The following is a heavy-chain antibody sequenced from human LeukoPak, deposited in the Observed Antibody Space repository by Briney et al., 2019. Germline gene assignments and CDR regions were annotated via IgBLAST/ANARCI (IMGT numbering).Heavy chain of an antibody. CDR3: AREMGGASRRGFDP. D-gene: IGHD3-16*01. CDR2: IYYSGST. J-gene: IGHJ5*02. V-gene: IGHV4-59*01. Sequence: SETLSLTCTVSGGSISSYYWSWTRQPPGKGLEWIGYIYYSGSTNYNPSLKSRVTISVDTSKNQFSLKLSSVTAADTAVYYCAREMGGASRRGFDPWGQGTLVTVSS. CDR1: GGSISSYY.